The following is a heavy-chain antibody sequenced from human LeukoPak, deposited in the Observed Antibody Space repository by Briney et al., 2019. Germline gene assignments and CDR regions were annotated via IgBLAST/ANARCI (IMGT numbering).Heavy chain of an antibody. Sequence: GGSLRLSCAASGFTVSSNYMSWVRQAPGKGLVWVARINSDGSSTSYADSVKGRFTISRDNAKNTLHLQMNSLRAEDTAVYYCATPRGSGSYLAFDYWGQGPLVTVSS. D-gene: IGHD1-26*01. J-gene: IGHJ4*02. CDR1: GFTVSSNY. CDR3: ATPRGSGSYLAFDY. CDR2: INSDGSST. V-gene: IGHV3-74*01.